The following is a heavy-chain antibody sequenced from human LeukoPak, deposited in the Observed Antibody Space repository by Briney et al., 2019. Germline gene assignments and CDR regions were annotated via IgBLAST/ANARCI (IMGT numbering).Heavy chain of an antibody. D-gene: IGHD3-22*01. J-gene: IGHJ4*02. CDR3: ARGRGTYYYDSSGYYYVGYFDY. V-gene: IGHV4-34*01. CDR1: GGSFSGYY. Sequence: SETLSLTCAVYGGSFSGYYWSWIRQPPGKGLEWIGEINHSGSTNYNPSLKSRVTISVDTSKNQFSLMLSSVTAADTAVYYCARGRGTYYYDSSGYYYVGYFDYWGQGTLVTVSS. CDR2: INHSGST.